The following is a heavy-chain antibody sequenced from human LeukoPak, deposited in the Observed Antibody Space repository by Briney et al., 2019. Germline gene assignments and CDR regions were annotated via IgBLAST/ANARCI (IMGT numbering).Heavy chain of an antibody. CDR3: AKVMPPGRIRFYSYYMDV. V-gene: IGHV3-23*01. CDR2: ISGSGTSK. J-gene: IGHJ6*03. Sequence: PGGSLRLSCAASGFTFDDYAMHWVRQAPGKGLEWVSAISGSGTSKYYADSVKGRFTISRDKSKNTLSLQMNGLRVEDTAVYYCAKVMPPGRIRFYSYYMDVWGKGTTVSVS. D-gene: IGHD2-15*01. CDR1: GFTFDDYA.